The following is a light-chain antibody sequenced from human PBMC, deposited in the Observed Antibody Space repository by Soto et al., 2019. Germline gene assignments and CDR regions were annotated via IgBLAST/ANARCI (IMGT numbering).Light chain of an antibody. CDR3: QSYDSSLSGYV. Sequence: QPVLTQPPSVSGAPGQRVTISCTGSSSNIGAGYDVYWYQQLPGTAPKVLIYGDTNRPSGVPDRFSGSNSGTSASLAITGLQVEDEGDYYCQSYDSSLSGYVFGTGTKLTVL. CDR1: SSNIGAGYD. V-gene: IGLV1-40*01. CDR2: GDT. J-gene: IGLJ1*01.